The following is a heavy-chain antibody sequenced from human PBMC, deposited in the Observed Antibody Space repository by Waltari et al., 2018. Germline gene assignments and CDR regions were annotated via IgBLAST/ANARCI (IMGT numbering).Heavy chain of an antibody. CDR3: ATEWELGAHNALDI. D-gene: IGHD1-26*01. CDR1: GISLRSDA. J-gene: IGHJ3*02. Sequence: EVQLVESGGGLVKPGGSLRLLCVGPGISLRSDALNWVRQAPGKGLEWISKITSSSSDLTYANSVKGRVTISRDDAKNSLYLQMNSLSAEDTAVYYCATEWELGAHNALDIWGQGTMVTVSS. CDR2: ITSSSSDL. V-gene: IGHV3-48*03.